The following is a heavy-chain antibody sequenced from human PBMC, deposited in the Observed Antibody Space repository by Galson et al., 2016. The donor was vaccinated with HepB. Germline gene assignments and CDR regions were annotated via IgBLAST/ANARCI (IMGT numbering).Heavy chain of an antibody. CDR1: GFSISTSGMA. V-gene: IGHV2-5*02. J-gene: IGHJ3*01. CDR2: IYWDDDK. CDR3: AHYRSGWFSVGPDAFDV. D-gene: IGHD6-25*01. Sequence: PALVKPTQTLTLTCDVSGFSISTSGMAVAWIRQPPGEALEWFALIYWDDDKRYRPSLKNRITMTRDTSKNQVVLTMTDMDPTETATYYCAHYRSGWFSVGPDAFDVWGRGTRVTVSS.